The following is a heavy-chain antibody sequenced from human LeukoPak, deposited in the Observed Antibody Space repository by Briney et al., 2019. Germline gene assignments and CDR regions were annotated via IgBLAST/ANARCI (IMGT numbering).Heavy chain of an antibody. Sequence: SETLSLTSTVSGGSISSHFWTWIRQPPGKGLEWIGYIHYSGNTNYNPSLKSRVSISVDTSKNEFSLKLSSVTAADTAVYYCTRDFLECSRTSCLNWFDPWGQGTLVTVSS. CDR1: GGSISSHF. J-gene: IGHJ5*02. V-gene: IGHV4-59*11. D-gene: IGHD2-2*01. CDR3: TRDFLECSRTSCLNWFDP. CDR2: IHYSGNT.